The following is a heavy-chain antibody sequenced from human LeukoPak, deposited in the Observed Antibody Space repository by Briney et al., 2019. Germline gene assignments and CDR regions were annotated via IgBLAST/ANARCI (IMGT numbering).Heavy chain of an antibody. V-gene: IGHV4-59*01. CDR3: ARGAMATTPFFDY. Sequence: PSETLSLTCPVSGGSISNYYYWTWIRQPLGKGLEWIGYVYYTGSTNFNPPLKSRVTMSLDTSRSQFSLKLTSLTAADTAVYYCARGAMATTPFFDYWGQGTLVTVSS. D-gene: IGHD5-24*01. J-gene: IGHJ4*02. CDR1: GGSISNYY. CDR2: VYYTGST.